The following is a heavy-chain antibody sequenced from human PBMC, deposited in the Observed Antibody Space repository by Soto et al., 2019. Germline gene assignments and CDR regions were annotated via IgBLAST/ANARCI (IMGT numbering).Heavy chain of an antibody. CDR3: ATGVIWIGYFTVDS. CDR1: GGSFGKSA. Sequence: ASVKVSCKASGGSFGKSAINWVRQTPGQGLEWLGGFIPVYRTLNYAQKFQGRVTITADESTGTAYMTLSSLASDDTAVYYCATGVIWIGYFTVDSWGQGTRVTASS. D-gene: IGHD3-3*01. J-gene: IGHJ4*02. CDR2: FIPVYRTL. V-gene: IGHV1-69*13.